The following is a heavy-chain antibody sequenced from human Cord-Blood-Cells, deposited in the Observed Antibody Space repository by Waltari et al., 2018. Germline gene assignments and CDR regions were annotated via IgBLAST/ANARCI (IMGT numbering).Heavy chain of an antibody. CDR1: GGSFSGYY. V-gene: IGHV4-34*01. D-gene: IGHD6-13*01. CDR3: ARGWGIGSSWYWGAEYFQH. J-gene: IGHJ1*01. Sequence: QVQLQQWGAGLLKPSETLSLTCALYGGSFSGYYWRWILQPPGKGLEWIGEINHSGSTNYNPSLKSRVTISVDTSKNQFSLKLSSVTAADTAVYYCARGWGIGSSWYWGAEYFQHWGQGTLVTVSS. CDR2: INHSGST.